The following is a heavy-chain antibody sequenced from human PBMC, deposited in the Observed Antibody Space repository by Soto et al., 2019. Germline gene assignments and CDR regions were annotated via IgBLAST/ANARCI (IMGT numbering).Heavy chain of an antibody. J-gene: IGHJ4*02. D-gene: IGHD4-17*01. Sequence: SETLSLTCTVSGGSISSYYWSWIRQPPGKGLEWIGYIYYSGSTNYNPSLKSRVTISVDTSKSQFSLKLSSVTAADTAVYYCASLDYGDYVYDYWGQGTLVTVSS. V-gene: IGHV4-59*01. CDR1: GGSISSYY. CDR2: IYYSGST. CDR3: ASLDYGDYVYDY.